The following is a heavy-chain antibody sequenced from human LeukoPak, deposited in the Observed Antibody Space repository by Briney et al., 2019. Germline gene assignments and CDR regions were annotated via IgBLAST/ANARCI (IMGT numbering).Heavy chain of an antibody. CDR2: IWYDGSNK. CDR1: GFTFNSYE. CDR3: ARGSGSRSNFYYYGMDV. V-gene: IGHV3-33*08. D-gene: IGHD3-10*01. Sequence: GGSLRLSCAASGFTFNSYEMNWVRQAPGKGLEWVALIWYDGSNKYYADSVKGRFTISRDNSKNTLCLQMNSLRAEDTAVYYCARGSGSRSNFYYYGMDVWGQGTTVTVSS. J-gene: IGHJ6*02.